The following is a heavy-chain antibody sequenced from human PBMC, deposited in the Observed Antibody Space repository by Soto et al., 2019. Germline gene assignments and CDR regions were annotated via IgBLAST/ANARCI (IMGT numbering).Heavy chain of an antibody. CDR3: ARDVNYYDSSGYYY. Sequence: GGSLRLSCAASGFTFSSYSMNWVRQAPGKGLEWVSSISSSSSYIYYADSVKGRFTISRDNAKNSLYLQMNSLRAEDTAVYYCARDVNYYDSSGYYYWGQGTLVTVSS. CDR2: ISSSSSYI. CDR1: GFTFSSYS. J-gene: IGHJ4*02. D-gene: IGHD3-22*01. V-gene: IGHV3-21*01.